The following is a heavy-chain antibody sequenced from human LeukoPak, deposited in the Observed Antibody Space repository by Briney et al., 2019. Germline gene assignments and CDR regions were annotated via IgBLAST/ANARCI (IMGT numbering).Heavy chain of an antibody. J-gene: IGHJ6*03. CDR1: GYTFTSYY. V-gene: IGHV1-46*01. Sequence: ASVKVSCKASGYTFTSYYMHWVRQAPGQGLEWMGIINPSGGSTSYAQKFQGRVTMTRDMSTSTVYMELSSLRSEDTAVYYCARVGGSGYYMDVWGKGTTVTVYS. CDR2: INPSGGST. CDR3: ARVGGSGYYMDV. D-gene: IGHD2-15*01.